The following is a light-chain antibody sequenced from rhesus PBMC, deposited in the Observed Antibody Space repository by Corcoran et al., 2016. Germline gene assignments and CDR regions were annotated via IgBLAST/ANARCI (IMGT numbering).Light chain of an antibody. CDR3: RQYNSSPWT. J-gene: IGKJ1*01. CDR1: QSISSW. Sequence: DIQMTQSPSSLSASVGDPVTITCRASQSISSWLDWYQQKPGKAPKLLIYKASSLQSGVPSRFSGSESGTDFTRTISSLQPEDFATYYGRQYNSSPWTFGQGTKVESK. V-gene: IGKV1-22*01. CDR2: KAS.